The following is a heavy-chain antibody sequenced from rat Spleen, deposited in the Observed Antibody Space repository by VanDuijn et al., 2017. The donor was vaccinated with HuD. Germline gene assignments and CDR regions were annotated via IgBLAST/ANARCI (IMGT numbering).Heavy chain of an antibody. CDR3: ARHTPDY. D-gene: IGHD1-4*01. Sequence: EVQLVESGGGLVQPGRSLKLSCAASGFTFSDYNMAWVRQAPTKGLEWVATISYDDTSTYYRDSVKGRFTISRDNAKNTLYLQMDSLRSEDTATYYCARHTPDYWGQGVMVTVSS. J-gene: IGHJ2*01. CDR2: ISYDDTST. V-gene: IGHV5-7*01. CDR1: GFTFSDYN.